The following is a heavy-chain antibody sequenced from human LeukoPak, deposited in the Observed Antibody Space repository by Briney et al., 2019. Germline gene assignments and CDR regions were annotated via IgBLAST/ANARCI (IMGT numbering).Heavy chain of an antibody. V-gene: IGHV4-34*01. CDR2: INHSGST. Sequence: KPSETLSLTCAVYGGSFSGYYWSWIRQPPGKGLEWIGEINHSGSTNYNLSLKSRVTISIDTSKNQFSLKLTSVTAADTAVYYCAREVVRGNSYWGQGTLVTVSS. CDR1: GGSFSGYY. CDR3: AREVVRGNSY. D-gene: IGHD3-10*01. J-gene: IGHJ4*02.